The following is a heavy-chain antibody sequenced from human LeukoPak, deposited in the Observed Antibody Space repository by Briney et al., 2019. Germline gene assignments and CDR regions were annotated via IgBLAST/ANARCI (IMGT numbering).Heavy chain of an antibody. Sequence: GESLKISCAASGFTFSSYGMHWFRQAPGKGLEWVAFIRYDGSNKYYADSVKGRFTISRDNSKNTLYLQLNSLRAEDTAVYYCAKDRNDEFDYWGQGTLVTVSS. CDR2: IRYDGSNK. J-gene: IGHJ4*02. CDR1: GFTFSSYG. V-gene: IGHV3-30*02. D-gene: IGHD1-14*01. CDR3: AKDRNDEFDY.